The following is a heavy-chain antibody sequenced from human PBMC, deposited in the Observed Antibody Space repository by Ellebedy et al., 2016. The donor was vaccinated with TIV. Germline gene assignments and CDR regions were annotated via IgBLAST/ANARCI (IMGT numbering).Heavy chain of an antibody. J-gene: IGHJ4*02. V-gene: IGHV3-30-3*01. D-gene: IGHD1-1*01. CDR3: VSASPTIDY. CDR1: GFTFSSYA. Sequence: GESLKISCAASGFTFSSYAMHWVRQAPGKGLEWVAVISYDGDNKHYADSVKGRFTISRDNAKNTLYLQMNSLKGEDTAVYYCVSASPTIDYWGQGTLVTVSS. CDR2: ISYDGDNK.